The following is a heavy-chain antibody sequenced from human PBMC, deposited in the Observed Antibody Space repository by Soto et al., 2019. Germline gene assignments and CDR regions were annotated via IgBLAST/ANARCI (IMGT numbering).Heavy chain of an antibody. CDR3: ARDPGNYGDFFDY. D-gene: IGHD4-17*01. CDR2: IYYSGST. CDR1: GGSISSGGYY. J-gene: IGHJ4*02. V-gene: IGHV4-31*03. Sequence: SETLSLTCTVSGGSISSGGYYWSWIRQHPGKGLEWIGYIYYSGSTYYNPSLKSRVTISVDTPKNQFSLKLSSVTAADTAVYYCARDPGNYGDFFDYWGQGTLVTVSS.